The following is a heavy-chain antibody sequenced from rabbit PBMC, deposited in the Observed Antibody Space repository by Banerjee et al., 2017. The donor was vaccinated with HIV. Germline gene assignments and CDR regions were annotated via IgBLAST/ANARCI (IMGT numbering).Heavy chain of an antibody. CDR2: IHAGKGST. J-gene: IGHJ4*01. CDR3: ARDLAGVIGWNFNL. V-gene: IGHV1S40*01. CDR1: GFDFNSYY. D-gene: IGHD4-1*01. Sequence: QSLQESGGGLFQPGGSLTLSCKASGFDFNSYYISWVRQAPGKGLEWIGIIHAGKGSTEYASWVNGRFTISKTSSTTVTLQMTSLTAADTATYFCARDLAGVIGWNFNLWGPGTLVTVS.